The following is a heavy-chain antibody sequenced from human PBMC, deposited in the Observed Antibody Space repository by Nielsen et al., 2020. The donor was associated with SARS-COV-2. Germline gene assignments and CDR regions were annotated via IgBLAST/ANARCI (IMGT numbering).Heavy chain of an antibody. V-gene: IGHV1-69*13. CDR3: AQSRAYYYDSSFYYDY. J-gene: IGHJ4*02. CDR1: GGTFSSYA. D-gene: IGHD3-22*01. CDR2: IIPIFGTA. Sequence: SVKVSCKASGGTFSSYAISWVRQAPGQGLEWMGGIIPIFGTANYAQKFQGRVTITADESTSTAYMELSSLRSEDTAVYYCAQSRAYYYDSSFYYDYWGQGTLVTVSS.